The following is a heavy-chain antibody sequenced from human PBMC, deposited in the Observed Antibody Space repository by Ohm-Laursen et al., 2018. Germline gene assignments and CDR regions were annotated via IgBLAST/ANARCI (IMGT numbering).Heavy chain of an antibody. D-gene: IGHD3-16*01. V-gene: IGHV3-23*01. CDR1: GFTFSSYA. CDR2: ISGSGGST. CDR3: AKGGGHSFDY. Sequence: SLRLSCAASGFTFSSYAMSWVRQAPGKGLEWVSAISGSGGSTYYADSVKGRFTISRDDSKNTVYVQMNSLRADDTAVYYCAKGGGHSFDYWGQGTLVTVSS. J-gene: IGHJ4*02.